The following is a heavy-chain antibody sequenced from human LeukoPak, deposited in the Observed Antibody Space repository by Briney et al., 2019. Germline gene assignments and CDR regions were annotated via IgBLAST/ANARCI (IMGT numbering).Heavy chain of an antibody. D-gene: IGHD2-2*01. V-gene: IGHV3-23*01. J-gene: IGHJ4*02. CDR1: GFTFSSYA. CDR3: VKTFGYCSSPTCYVFDY. Sequence: QPGGSLRLSCAASGFTFSSYAMSWVRQAPGKGLEWVSAISGSGGSTYYADSMKGRFTISRDNSKSTLYLQMSSLTTEDTAVYSCVKTFGYCSSPTCYVFDYWGQGTLVTVSS. CDR2: ISGSGGST.